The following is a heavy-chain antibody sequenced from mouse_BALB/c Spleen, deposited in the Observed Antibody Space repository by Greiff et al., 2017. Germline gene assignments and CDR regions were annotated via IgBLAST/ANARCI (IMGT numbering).Heavy chain of an antibody. CDR3: ARLLYWYFDV. V-gene: IGHV5-17*02. J-gene: IGHJ1*01. CDR2: ISSGSSTI. CDR1: GFTFSSFG. Sequence: EVQLVESGGGLVQPGGSRKLSCAASGFTFSSFGMHWVRQAPEKGLEWVAYISSGSSTIYYADTVKGRFTISRDNPKNTLFLQMTSLMSEDTAMYYCARLLYWYFDVWGAGTTVTVSS.